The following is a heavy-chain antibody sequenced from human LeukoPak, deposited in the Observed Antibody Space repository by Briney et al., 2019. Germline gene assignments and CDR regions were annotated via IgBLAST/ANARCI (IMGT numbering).Heavy chain of an antibody. CDR3: ARVDQWELLGYYYYYMDV. V-gene: IGHV4-4*07. J-gene: IGHJ6*03. Sequence: SETLSLACTVSGVFISSYYWSWIRQSAGKGLEWIGRIYTSGSTNYNPSLKSRVTMSVDTSKNQFSLKLSSVTAADTAVYYCARVDQWELLGYYYYYMDVWGKGTTVTVSS. D-gene: IGHD1-26*01. CDR2: IYTSGST. CDR1: GVFISSYY.